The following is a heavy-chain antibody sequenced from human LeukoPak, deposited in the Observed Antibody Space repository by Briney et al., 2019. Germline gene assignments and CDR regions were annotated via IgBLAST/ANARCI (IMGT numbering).Heavy chain of an antibody. J-gene: IGHJ4*02. CDR3: ARSGTPGDIVVVPAAMGFDY. CDR2: IYPGDSDT. D-gene: IGHD2-2*01. V-gene: IGHV5-51*01. CDR1: GYSFTSYW. Sequence: GESLKISCKGSGYSFTSYWIGWVRQMPGKGLEWMGIIYPGDSDTRYSPSFQGQVTISADKSIITAYLQWSSLKASDTAMYYCARSGTPGDIVVVPAAMGFDYWGQGTLVTVSS.